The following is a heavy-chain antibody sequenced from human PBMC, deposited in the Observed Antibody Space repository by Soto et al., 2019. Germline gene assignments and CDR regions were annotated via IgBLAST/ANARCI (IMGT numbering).Heavy chain of an antibody. J-gene: IGHJ5*01. CDR1: GDSISRDGSS. CDR2: IYHSGAT. D-gene: IGHD1-26*01. Sequence: QVQLQESGSGLVKPSQTLVLTCTVSGDSISRDGSSWSWLRQPPGKGLEWIGYIYHSGATYYNPSPKSRVTTSVDKSKNQFSLSVASVTASDTAVYYCAREMSYYFDSWGHGTLVTVSS. V-gene: IGHV4-30-2*01. CDR3: AREMSYYFDS.